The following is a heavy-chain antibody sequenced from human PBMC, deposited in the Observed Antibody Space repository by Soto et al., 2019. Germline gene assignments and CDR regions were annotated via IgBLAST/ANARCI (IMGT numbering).Heavy chain of an antibody. J-gene: IGHJ6*01. CDR2: IYYSGST. CDR3: ARVTPSDYYGSGSYYYYYYYGMDV. V-gene: IGHV4-59*01. Sequence: QVQLQESGPGLVKPSETLSLTCTVSGGSISSYYWSWIRQPPGKGLEWIGYIYYSGSTNYNPSLKSRVTISVDTSKNQFSLKLSSVTAADTAVYYCARVTPSDYYGSGSYYYYYYYGMDVW. D-gene: IGHD3-10*01. CDR1: GGSISSYY.